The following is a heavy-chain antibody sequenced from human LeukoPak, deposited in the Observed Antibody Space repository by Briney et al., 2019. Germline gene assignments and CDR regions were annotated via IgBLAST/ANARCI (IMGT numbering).Heavy chain of an antibody. V-gene: IGHV7-4-1*02. Sequence: ASVKVSCKASGYTLTSYAMNWVRQAPGQGLEWMGWINTNTGNPTYAQGFTGRFVFSLDASVSTAYLQISSLKAEDTAVYYCARDNYGAEEGIGSSLVWLDPWGQGTRVTVSS. CDR2: INTNTGNP. CDR1: GYTLTSYA. CDR3: ARDNYGAEEGIGSSLVWLDP. D-gene: IGHD4-11*01. J-gene: IGHJ5*02.